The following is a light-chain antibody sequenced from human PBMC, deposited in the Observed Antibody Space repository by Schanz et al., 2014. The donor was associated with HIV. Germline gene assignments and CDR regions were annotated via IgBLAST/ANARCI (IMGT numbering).Light chain of an antibody. Sequence: EIVMTQSPGTLSVSPGERATLSCRASQTVSNNLAWYQQKHGQAPRLLIYGASTRVTGIRARFSGSGSGTEFTLTISSLQSEDFATYFCLQYDSDSWTFCQGTKLDIQ. J-gene: IGKJ2*02. CDR3: LQYDSDSWT. CDR1: QTVSNN. V-gene: IGKV3-15*01. CDR2: GAS.